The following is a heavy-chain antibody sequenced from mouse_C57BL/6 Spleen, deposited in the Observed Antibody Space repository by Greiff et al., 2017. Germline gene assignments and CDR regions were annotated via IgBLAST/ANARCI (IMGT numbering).Heavy chain of an antibody. V-gene: IGHV1-53*01. CDR2: INPSNGGT. J-gene: IGHJ4*01. Sequence: QVQLQQPGTELVKPGASVKLSCKASGYTFTSYWMHWVKQRPGQGLEWIGNINPSNGGTNYNEKLKSKATLTVDKSSSTAYMQLSSLASEDSAVYYCARDLITTGLSMDYWGQGTSVTVSS. CDR1: GYTFTSYW. D-gene: IGHD1-1*01. CDR3: ARDLITTGLSMDY.